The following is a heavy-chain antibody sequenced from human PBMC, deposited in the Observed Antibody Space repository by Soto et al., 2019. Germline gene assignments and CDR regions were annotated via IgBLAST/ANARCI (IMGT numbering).Heavy chain of an antibody. CDR2: IYYSGST. V-gene: IGHV4-30-4*01. D-gene: IGHD3-10*01. J-gene: IGHJ6*02. CDR3: ARDVATMVRGVIVGYYYYGMDV. Sequence: TSETLSLTCTVSGGSISSGDYYWSWIRQPPGKGLEWIGYIYYSGSTYYNPSLKSRVTISVDTSKNQFSLKLSSVTAADTAVYYCARDVATMVRGVIVGYYYYGMDVWGQGTTVTVSS. CDR1: GGSISSGDYY.